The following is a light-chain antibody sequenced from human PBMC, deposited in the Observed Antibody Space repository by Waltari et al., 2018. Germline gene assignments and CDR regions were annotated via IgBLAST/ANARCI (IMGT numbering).Light chain of an antibody. V-gene: IGKV3-20*01. J-gene: IGKJ1*01. CDR2: GAS. Sequence: EIVFTQSPGPLSLSPGERATLSRRASQSVSTSLAWYQQKPGQAPRLLIYGASNRAAGIPDRFSGSGSGTDFSLTISRLEPEDFAVYYCQHYVRLPATFGQGTKVEIK. CDR1: QSVSTS. CDR3: QHYVRLPAT.